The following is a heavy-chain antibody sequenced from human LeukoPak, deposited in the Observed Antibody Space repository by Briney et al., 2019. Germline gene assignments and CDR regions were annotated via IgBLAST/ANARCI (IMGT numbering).Heavy chain of an antibody. J-gene: IGHJ5*02. V-gene: IGHV1-69*05. CDR3: ARDVHGDYGSGWFDP. Sequence: ASXXXSCKTSGGTFNNSAISWVRQAPGQGLEWLGGIMPLFGTAGYAQKFQGRVTITKDESTRTVYLELTSLTSDDTAVYYCARDVHGDYGSGWFDPWGQGTLVSVSS. CDR1: GGTFNNSA. CDR2: IMPLFGTA. D-gene: IGHD4-17*01.